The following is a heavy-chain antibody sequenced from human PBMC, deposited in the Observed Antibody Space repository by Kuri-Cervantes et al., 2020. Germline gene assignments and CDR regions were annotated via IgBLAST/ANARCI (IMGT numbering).Heavy chain of an antibody. D-gene: IGHD6-19*01. CDR2: INHSGST. J-gene: IGHJ4*02. V-gene: IGHV4-34*01. Sequence: SETLSLTCTVSGGSISSYYWSWIRQPPGKGLEWIGEINHSGSTNYNPSLKSRVTISVDTSKNQFSLKLSSVTAADTAVYHCARDYSSAWSELDNWGQGILVTVSS. CDR3: ARDYSSAWSELDN. CDR1: GGSISSYY.